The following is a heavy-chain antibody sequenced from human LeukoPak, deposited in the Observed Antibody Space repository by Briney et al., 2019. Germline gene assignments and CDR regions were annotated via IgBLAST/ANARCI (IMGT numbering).Heavy chain of an antibody. Sequence: ASVKVSCTASGYTFTGYYMPWVRQAPGQGLEWMGWINPNSGGTNYAQKFQGRVTMTRDTSISTAYMELSRLRSEDTGVYYCARGRDGYNLGYYYIDVWGKGTTVTVS. CDR3: ARGRDGYNLGYYYIDV. J-gene: IGHJ6*03. D-gene: IGHD5-24*01. V-gene: IGHV1-2*02. CDR1: GYTFTGYY. CDR2: INPNSGGT.